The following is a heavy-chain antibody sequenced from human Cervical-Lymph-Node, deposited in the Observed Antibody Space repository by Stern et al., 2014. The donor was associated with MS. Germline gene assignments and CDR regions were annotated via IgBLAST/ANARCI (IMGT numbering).Heavy chain of an antibody. CDR1: GYSFASYW. CDR2: IYPDDSDT. J-gene: IGHJ4*02. Sequence: VQLVQSGAEVKKPGESLKISCKGSGYSFASYWIAWVRQMPGKGLECMGIIYPDDSDTRYSPSFQGQVTISADKSISTAFLQLSGLNASDTAMYSCARGTKPAREWGQGTLVTVSS. V-gene: IGHV5-51*03. D-gene: IGHD1-26*01. CDR3: ARGTKPARE.